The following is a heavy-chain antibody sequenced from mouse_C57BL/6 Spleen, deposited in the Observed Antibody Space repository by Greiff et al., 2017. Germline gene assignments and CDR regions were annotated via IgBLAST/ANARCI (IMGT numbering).Heavy chain of an antibody. D-gene: IGHD1-1*01. Sequence: QVQLQQSGAELVRPGASVTLSCKASGYTFTDYEMHWVKQTPVHGLEWIGAIDPETGGTAYNQKFKGKAILTADKSSSTAYMELRSLTSEDSAVYYCTRWDYYSRYAMDYWGQGTSVTVSS. CDR2: IDPETGGT. J-gene: IGHJ4*01. CDR3: TRWDYYSRYAMDY. CDR1: GYTFTDYE. V-gene: IGHV1-15*01.